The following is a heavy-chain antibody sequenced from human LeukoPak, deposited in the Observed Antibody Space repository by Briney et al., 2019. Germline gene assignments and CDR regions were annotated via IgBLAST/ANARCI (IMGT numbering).Heavy chain of an antibody. D-gene: IGHD5-12*01. J-gene: IGHJ4*02. CDR3: AREGEIGYDLSDY. Sequence: ASVKVSCKASGYTFSNYYMNWVRQAPGQGLEWMGIINPSGGSTSYAQKCQGRVTVPRDTSTSTVHMELSSLRSEDTAMYYCAREGEIGYDLSDYWGQGTLVTVSS. CDR2: INPSGGST. CDR1: GYTFSNYY. V-gene: IGHV1-46*01.